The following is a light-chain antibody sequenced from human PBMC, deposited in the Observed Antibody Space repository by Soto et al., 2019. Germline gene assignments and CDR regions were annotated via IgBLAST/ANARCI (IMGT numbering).Light chain of an antibody. CDR1: ISDVGGYNY. J-gene: IGLJ3*02. V-gene: IGLV2-8*01. CDR2: EVS. Sequence: QSVLTQPPSSSGSPGQSVTISCTGTISDVGGYNYVSWYQQHPGKAPKLMIYEVSKRPSGVPDRFSGSKSGNTASLTVSGLQAEDEADYYCSSYAGSNNWVFDGGTKVTV. CDR3: SSYAGSNNWV.